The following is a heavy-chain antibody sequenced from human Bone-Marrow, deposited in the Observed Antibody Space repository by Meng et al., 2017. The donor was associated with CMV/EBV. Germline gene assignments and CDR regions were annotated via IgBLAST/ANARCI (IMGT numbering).Heavy chain of an antibody. Sequence: GESLKISCAASGFTFSSYSMNWVRQAPGKGLEWLSAMSGSGDFTYYADSVKGRFTISRDNSKNTLYLQMNSLRAEDTAVYYCARGLTRSDYWGQGTLVTVSS. CDR2: MSGSGDFT. V-gene: IGHV3-23*01. CDR3: ARGLTRSDY. D-gene: IGHD1-14*01. J-gene: IGHJ4*02. CDR1: GFTFSSYS.